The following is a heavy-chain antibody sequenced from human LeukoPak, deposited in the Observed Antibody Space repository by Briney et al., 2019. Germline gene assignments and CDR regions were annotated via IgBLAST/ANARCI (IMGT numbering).Heavy chain of an antibody. V-gene: IGHV3-23*01. Sequence: GGSLRLSCAASGFTFSIYGMSWVRQAPGKGLEWVSAIRTGGDTTYYADSVKGQFIISRDNSKNTLYLQMNSLRAEDTAVYYCARVLEAAAFDNWGQGTLVTVSS. CDR3: ARVLEAAAFDN. CDR1: GFTFSIYG. D-gene: IGHD6-13*01. J-gene: IGHJ4*02. CDR2: IRTGGDTT.